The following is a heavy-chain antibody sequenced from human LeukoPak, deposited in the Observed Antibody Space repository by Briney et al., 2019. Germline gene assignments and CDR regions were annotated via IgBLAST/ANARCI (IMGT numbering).Heavy chain of an antibody. CDR2: INPNSGGT. V-gene: IGHV1-2*02. CDR1: GYTFTGYY. D-gene: IGHD1-20*01. J-gene: IGHJ4*02. CDR3: ARGAFLITGIAHFDY. Sequence: ASVKVSCKASGYTFTGYYMHWVRQAPGQGLEWMGWINPNSGGTNYAQKFQGRVTMTRDTSISTAYMELSRLRSDDTAVYYCARGAFLITGIAHFDYWGQGTLVTVSS.